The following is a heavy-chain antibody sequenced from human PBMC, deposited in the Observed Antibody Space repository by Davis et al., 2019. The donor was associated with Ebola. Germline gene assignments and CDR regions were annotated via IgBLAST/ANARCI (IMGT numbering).Heavy chain of an antibody. D-gene: IGHD3-3*01. CDR3: ARRVFWSGYGGYFDY. CDR1: GGSFSGYY. CDR2: INHSGST. Sequence: GSLRLSCAVYGGSFSGYYWSWIRQPPGKGLEWIGEINHSGSTNYNPSLKSRVTISVDTSKNQFSLKLSSVTAADTAVYYCARRVFWSGYGGYFDYWGQGTLVTVSS. V-gene: IGHV4-34*01. J-gene: IGHJ4*02.